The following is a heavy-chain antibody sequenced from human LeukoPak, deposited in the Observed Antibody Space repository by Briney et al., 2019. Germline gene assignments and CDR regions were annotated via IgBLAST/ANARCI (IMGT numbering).Heavy chain of an antibody. CDR2: ISSSGSTI. J-gene: IGHJ5*02. D-gene: IGHD3-9*01. Sequence: PGGSLRLSCAASGFTFSSYAMSWIRQAPGKGLEWVSYISSSGSTIYYADSVKGRFTISRDNAKNSLYLQMNSLRAEDTAVYYCASSQDYDILTGPPGSWGQGTLVTVSS. CDR3: ASSQDYDILTGPPGS. V-gene: IGHV3-11*01. CDR1: GFTFSSYA.